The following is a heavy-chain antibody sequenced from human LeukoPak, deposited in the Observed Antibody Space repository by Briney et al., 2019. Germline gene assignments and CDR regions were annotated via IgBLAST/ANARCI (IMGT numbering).Heavy chain of an antibody. CDR3: AKERS. Sequence: PGGSLRLSCAASGFTFSSYAMRWVRQAPGKGLEWVSDISGGGGNTYYADSVKGRFSISRDNSKSTLYLQMDSLRADDTAVYYCAKERSWGQGTLVTVSS. V-gene: IGHV3-23*01. J-gene: IGHJ5*02. CDR2: ISGGGGNT. CDR1: GFTFSSYA.